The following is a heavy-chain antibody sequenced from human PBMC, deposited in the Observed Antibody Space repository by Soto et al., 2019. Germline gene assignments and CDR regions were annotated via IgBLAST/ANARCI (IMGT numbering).Heavy chain of an antibody. V-gene: IGHV1-69*02. Sequence: VHLVQSGAEVEKPGSSVKVSCTASGDTFSSYSFTWVRQAPGQGLEWMGSIIPILGITNYAQKFQGRVTITADKSTSTPYMQLSSLRSEDTTVYYCATVQDSTYDYLGQGTRVTVSS. CDR3: ATVQDSTYDY. J-gene: IGHJ4*02. D-gene: IGHD4-4*01. CDR2: IIPILGIT. CDR1: GDTFSSYS.